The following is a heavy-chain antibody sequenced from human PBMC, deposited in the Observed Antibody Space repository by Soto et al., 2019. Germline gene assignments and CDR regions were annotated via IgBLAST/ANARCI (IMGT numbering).Heavy chain of an antibody. D-gene: IGHD3-3*01. V-gene: IGHV1-2*04. Sequence: ASVKVSCKASGYTFTGYYMHWVRQAPGQGLEWMGWINPNSGGTNYAQKFQGWVTMTRDTSISTAYMELSRLRSDDTAVYYCARGITIFGVVITGYYYYYMDVWGKGTTVTVSS. CDR2: INPNSGGT. J-gene: IGHJ6*03. CDR1: GYTFTGYY. CDR3: ARGITIFGVVITGYYYYYMDV.